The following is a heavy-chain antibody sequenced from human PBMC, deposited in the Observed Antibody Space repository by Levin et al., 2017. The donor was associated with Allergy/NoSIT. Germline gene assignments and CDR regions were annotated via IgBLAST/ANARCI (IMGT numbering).Heavy chain of an antibody. CDR3: ARVRVIVGATHYYFDY. CDR1: GFTFSDYY. Sequence: GGSLRLSCAASGFTFSDYYMSWIRQAPGKGLEWVSYISSSGSTIYYADSVKGRFTISRDNAKNSLYLQMNSLRAEDTAVYYCARVRVIVGATHYYFDYWGQGTLVTVSS. D-gene: IGHD1-26*01. CDR2: ISSSGSTI. V-gene: IGHV3-11*01. J-gene: IGHJ4*02.